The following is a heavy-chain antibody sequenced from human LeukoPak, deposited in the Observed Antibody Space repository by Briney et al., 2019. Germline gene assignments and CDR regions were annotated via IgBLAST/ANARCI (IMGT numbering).Heavy chain of an antibody. J-gene: IGHJ4*02. Sequence: GGSLRLSCAASGFTFSNYAMTWVRQAPGKGLYWVSAITGGGDSTYYSDSVKGRFTISRDNSKNTLLLQMNSLRAEDTALYYCAKVISSGYYYDSWGQGTLVTVSS. CDR1: GFTFSNYA. CDR3: AKVISSGYYYDS. CDR2: ITGGGDST. V-gene: IGHV3-23*01. D-gene: IGHD3-22*01.